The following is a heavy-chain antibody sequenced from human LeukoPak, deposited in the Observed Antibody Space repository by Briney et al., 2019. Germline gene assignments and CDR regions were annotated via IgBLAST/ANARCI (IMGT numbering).Heavy chain of an antibody. CDR3: AKTDFWSGPILSHFDY. CDR2: ISSSSSYI. J-gene: IGHJ4*02. V-gene: IGHV3-21*04. CDR1: GFTFSTYW. Sequence: GGSLRLSCAASGFTFSTYWMHWVRQAPGKGLVWVSSISSSSSYIYYADSVKGRFTISRDNSKNTLYLQMDSLRAEDTAVYYCAKTDFWSGPILSHFDYWGQGTLVTVSS. D-gene: IGHD3-3*01.